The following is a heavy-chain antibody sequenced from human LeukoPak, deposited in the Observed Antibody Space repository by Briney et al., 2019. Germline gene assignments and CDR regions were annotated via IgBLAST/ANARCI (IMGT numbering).Heavy chain of an antibody. CDR1: GYTFTGYY. J-gene: IGHJ4*02. V-gene: IGHV1-2*02. Sequence: ASVKVSCKASGYTFTGYYMHWVRQAPGQGLEWMGWINPNSGGTNYAQKFQGRVTMTRDTSISTAYMELSRLRSDDTAVYYCARLILPGSSSGTGFDYWGQGTLVTVSS. D-gene: IGHD6-25*01. CDR3: ARLILPGSSSGTGFDY. CDR2: INPNSGGT.